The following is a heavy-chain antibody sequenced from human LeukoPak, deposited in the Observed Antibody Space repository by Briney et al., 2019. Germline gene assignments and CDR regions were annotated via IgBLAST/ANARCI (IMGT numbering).Heavy chain of an antibody. CDR3: ARESITIFGVVPYYFDY. Sequence: SETLSLTCTVSGGSISSSSYYWGWIRQPPGKGLEWIGTIYYSGSTYYNPSLKSRVTISVDTSNDQFSLKLSSVTAADTAVYYCARESITIFGVVPYYFDYWGQGTLVTVSS. D-gene: IGHD3-3*01. CDR2: IYYSGST. V-gene: IGHV4-39*07. J-gene: IGHJ4*02. CDR1: GGSISSSSYY.